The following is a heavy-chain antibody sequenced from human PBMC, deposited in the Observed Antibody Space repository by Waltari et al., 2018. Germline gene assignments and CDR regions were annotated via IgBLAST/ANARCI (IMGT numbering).Heavy chain of an antibody. CDR1: GFTFSSYA. CDR3: AKDLLLENVPVDY. V-gene: IGHV3-23*04. J-gene: IGHJ4*02. CDR2: ISGSGGST. Sequence: ELQLVESGGGLVQPGGSLRLSCAASGFTFSSYAMSWVRQAPGKGLEWVSAISGSGGSTYYADSGKGRFTISRDKSKNTLYLQMNSLRAEDTAVYYCAKDLLLENVPVDYWGQGTLVTVSS. D-gene: IGHD1-1*01.